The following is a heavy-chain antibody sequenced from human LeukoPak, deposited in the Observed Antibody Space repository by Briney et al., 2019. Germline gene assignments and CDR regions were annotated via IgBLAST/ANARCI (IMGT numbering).Heavy chain of an antibody. V-gene: IGHV4-31*03. CDR3: ARGYSGSYLNYFDY. CDR2: IYYSGST. J-gene: IGHJ4*02. D-gene: IGHD1-26*01. Sequence: PSETLSLTCTVSGGSISSGCYYWSWIRQHPGKGLEWIGHIYYSGSTYYNPSLKSRVTISVDTSKNQFSLKLSSLTAAGTAVYYCARGYSGSYLNYFDYWGQGTLVTVSS. CDR1: GGSISSGCYY.